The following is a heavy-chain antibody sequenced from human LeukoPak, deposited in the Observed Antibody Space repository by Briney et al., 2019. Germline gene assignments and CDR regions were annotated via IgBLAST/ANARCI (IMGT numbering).Heavy chain of an antibody. CDR2: ISGSGGST. D-gene: IGHD6-19*01. CDR1: GFTFSSYA. V-gene: IGHV3-23*01. CDR3: AKVPGQWLQGASSGMDA. J-gene: IGHJ6*02. Sequence: GGSLRLSCAASGFTFSSYAMSWVRQAPGKGLEWVSAISGSGGSTYYADSVKGRFTISRDNSKNTLYLQMNSLRAEDTAVYYCAKVPGQWLQGASSGMDAWGQGTTVTVSS.